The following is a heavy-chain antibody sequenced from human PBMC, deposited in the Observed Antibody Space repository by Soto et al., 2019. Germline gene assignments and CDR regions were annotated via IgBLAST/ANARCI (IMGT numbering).Heavy chain of an antibody. J-gene: IGHJ6*02. V-gene: IGHV3-48*03. CDR3: GRVGGGLRLVELSLYVYYYVMAV. CDR1: GFTFSSYE. CDR2: ISNGGSNI. D-gene: IGHD3-16*02. Sequence: LGGSLRLSCAASGFTFSSYEMNWVRQAPGKGLEWVSYISNGGSNIYYADSVKGRFTISRDNSKNTLYLQMNSLRAEDTAVYYCGRVGGGLRLVELSLYVYYYVMAVWGQGTTVIVSS.